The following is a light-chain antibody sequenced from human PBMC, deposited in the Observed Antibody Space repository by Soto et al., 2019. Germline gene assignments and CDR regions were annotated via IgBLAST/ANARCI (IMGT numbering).Light chain of an antibody. CDR1: QSISTW. Sequence: DIQMTQSPSTLPASVGDRVTITCRANQSISTWLAWYQQKPGKAPKLLIYKASTLKSGVPSGFSGSGSGTEFTLTISSLQPDDFATYYCQHYNSYSEAFGQGTKVDIK. CDR2: KAS. V-gene: IGKV1-5*03. J-gene: IGKJ1*01. CDR3: QHYNSYSEA.